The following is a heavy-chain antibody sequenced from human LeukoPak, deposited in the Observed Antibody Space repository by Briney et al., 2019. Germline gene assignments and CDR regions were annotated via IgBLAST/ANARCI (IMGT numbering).Heavy chain of an antibody. CDR2: IYHSGST. CDR3: ARVALDYYDSSGYPREGFDY. D-gene: IGHD3-22*01. J-gene: IGHJ4*02. Sequence: PSETLSLTCAVSGGSISSSNWWSWVRQPPGKGLEWIGEIYHSGSTNYNPSLKSRVTISVDKSKNQFSLKLSSVTAADTAVYYCARVALDYYDSSGYPREGFDYWGQGTLVTVSS. V-gene: IGHV4-4*02. CDR1: GGSISSSNW.